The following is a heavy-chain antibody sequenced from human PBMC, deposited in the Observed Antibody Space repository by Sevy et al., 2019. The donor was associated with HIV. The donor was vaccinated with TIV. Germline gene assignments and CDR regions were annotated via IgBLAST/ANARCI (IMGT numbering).Heavy chain of an antibody. D-gene: IGHD6-13*01. Sequence: LGGSLRLSCAASGFTFSSYSMNWVRQAPGKGLEGVSSISSSSSYIYYADSVKGRFTISRDNAKNSLYLQMNSLRAEDTAVYYCARDLRDGSSWSENFDYWGQGTLVTVSS. V-gene: IGHV3-21*01. J-gene: IGHJ4*02. CDR1: GFTFSSYS. CDR2: ISSSSSYI. CDR3: ARDLRDGSSWSENFDY.